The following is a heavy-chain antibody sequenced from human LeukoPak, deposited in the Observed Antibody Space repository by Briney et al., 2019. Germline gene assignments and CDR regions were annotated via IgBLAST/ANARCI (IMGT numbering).Heavy chain of an antibody. CDR1: GGTFSSYA. J-gene: IGHJ6*02. D-gene: IGHD6-19*01. CDR3: ARDIAVAGTEDYYYYYGMDV. Sequence: ASVKVSCKASGGTFSSYAISWVRQAPGQGLEWMGRINPNSGGTNYAQKFQGRVTMTRDTSISTAYMELSRLRSDDTAVYYCARDIAVAGTEDYYYYYGMDVWGQGTTVTVSS. V-gene: IGHV1-2*06. CDR2: INPNSGGT.